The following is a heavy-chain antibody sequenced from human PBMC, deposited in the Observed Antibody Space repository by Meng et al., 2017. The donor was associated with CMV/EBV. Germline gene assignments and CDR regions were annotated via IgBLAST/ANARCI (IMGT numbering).Heavy chain of an antibody. CDR3: AKEAYCSSTSCYPLT. V-gene: IGHV3-23*01. J-gene: IGHJ5*02. Sequence: GESLKISCAASGFTVSGYAMSWVRQAPGKGLEWVSAISGSGGSTYYADSVKGRFTISRDNSKNTLYLQMNSLRAEDTAVYYCAKEAYCSSTSCYPLTWGQGTLVTVPQ. D-gene: IGHD2-2*01. CDR1: GFTVSGYA. CDR2: ISGSGGST.